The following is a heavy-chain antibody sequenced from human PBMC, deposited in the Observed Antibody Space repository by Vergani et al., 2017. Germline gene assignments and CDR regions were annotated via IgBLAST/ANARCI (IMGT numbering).Heavy chain of an antibody. CDR2: ISGSGGST. D-gene: IGHD3-22*01. V-gene: IGHV3-23*01. CDR3: AKVEPTYYYDSSGSSNWFDP. J-gene: IGHJ5*02. CDR1: GFTFSSYA. Sequence: EVQLLESGGGLVQPGGSLRLSCAASGFTFSSYAMSWVRQAPEKGLEWVSTISGSGGSTYYADSVKGRFTISRDNFKNTLYLQMNSLRAEDTAVYYCAKVEPTYYYDSSGSSNWFDPWGQGTLVTVSS.